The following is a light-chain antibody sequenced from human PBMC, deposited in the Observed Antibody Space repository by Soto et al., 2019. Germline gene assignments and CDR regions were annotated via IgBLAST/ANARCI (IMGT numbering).Light chain of an antibody. V-gene: IGKV3-11*01. CDR3: QQRSNWPPT. CDR2: DAS. J-gene: IGKJ1*01. CDR1: QSISSY. Sequence: EIALTQSPDTLSLSPGERATLSCRASQSISSYLAWYQQKPGQAPRLLIYDASNRATGIPARFSGSGSGTDFTLTISSLEPADFAVYYCQQRSNWPPTFGQGTKVDIK.